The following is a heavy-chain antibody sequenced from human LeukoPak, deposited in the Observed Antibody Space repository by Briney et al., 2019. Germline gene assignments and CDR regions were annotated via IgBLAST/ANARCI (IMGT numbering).Heavy chain of an antibody. CDR3: ARVPELQQLRPEHHAFDI. Sequence: SETLSLTCTVSGGSISSGDYYWSWIRQPPGNGVEWIGYIYYSGSTYYNPYLKSRVTISVDTSKNQFSLKLSSVTAADTAVYYCARVPELQQLRPEHHAFDIWGQGTMVTVSS. D-gene: IGHD6-13*01. V-gene: IGHV4-30-4*01. CDR1: GGSISSGDYY. CDR2: IYYSGST. J-gene: IGHJ3*02.